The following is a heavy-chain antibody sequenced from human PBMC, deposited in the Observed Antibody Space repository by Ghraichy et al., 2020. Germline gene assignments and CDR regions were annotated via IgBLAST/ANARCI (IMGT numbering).Heavy chain of an antibody. J-gene: IGHJ6*02. CDR2: INSDGSST. V-gene: IGHV3-74*01. CDR3: AREVVVAQYYYYGMDV. CDR1: GFTFSSYW. D-gene: IGHD3-22*01. Sequence: GGSLRLSCAASGFTFSSYWMHWVRQAPGKGLVWVSRINSDGSSTSYADSVKGRFTISRDNAKNTLYLQMNSLRAEDTAVYYCAREVVVAQYYYYGMDVWGQGTTVTVSS.